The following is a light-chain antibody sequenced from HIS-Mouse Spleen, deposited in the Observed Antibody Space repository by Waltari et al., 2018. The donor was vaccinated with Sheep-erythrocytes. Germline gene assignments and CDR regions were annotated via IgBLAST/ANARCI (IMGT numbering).Light chain of an antibody. CDR1: QSISSY. CDR3: QQSYSTPQFT. J-gene: IGKJ3*01. V-gene: IGKV1-39*01. Sequence: DIQMTQSPSSLSASVGDRVTITSRASQSISSYLNWYQQKPGKAPKLLIYAASSLQSGVPARFSGSGSGTDSTLTISSLQPEDFATYYCQQSYSTPQFTFGPGTKVDIK. CDR2: AAS.